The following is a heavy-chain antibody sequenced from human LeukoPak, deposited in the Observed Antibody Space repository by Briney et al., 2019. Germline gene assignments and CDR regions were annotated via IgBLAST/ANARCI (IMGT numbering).Heavy chain of an antibody. CDR3: ATEASGLNWFDP. CDR1: GYTFTEYY. Sequence: ASVKVSCKASGYTFTEYYMHWVRQAPGQGLEWMGWINPNSGGTNYAQKFQGRVTMTRDTSITTTYMELSRLTPDDSAVYFCATEASGLNWFDPWGQGTLVTVSS. D-gene: IGHD3-3*01. CDR2: INPNSGGT. V-gene: IGHV1-2*02. J-gene: IGHJ5*02.